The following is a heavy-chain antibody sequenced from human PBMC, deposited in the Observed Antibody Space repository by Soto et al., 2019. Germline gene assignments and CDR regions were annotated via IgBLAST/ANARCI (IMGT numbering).Heavy chain of an antibody. V-gene: IGHV3-21*01. CDR2: ISSSSSYI. D-gene: IGHD3-9*01. CDR1: GFTFSSYS. Sequence: GGSLRFSXAASGFTFSSYSMNWVRQAPGKGLEWVSSISSSSSYIYYADSVKGRFTISRDNAKNSLYLQMNSLRAEDTAVYYCARENFDSRIYFDYWGQGTLVTVSS. J-gene: IGHJ4*02. CDR3: ARENFDSRIYFDY.